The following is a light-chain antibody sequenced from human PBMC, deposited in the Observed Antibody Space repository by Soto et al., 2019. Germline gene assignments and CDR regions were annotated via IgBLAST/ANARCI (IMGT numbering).Light chain of an antibody. Sequence: EIVLTQSHATLSLSPGEIATLSCRASQSVGGYLAWYQQKPGQAPRLLIYDASNRVTGIPARFSGSGSGTDFTLTISSLEPEDFAVYYWQQRSNWPLLTFGGGTKVEIK. V-gene: IGKV3-11*01. J-gene: IGKJ4*01. CDR3: QQRSNWPLLT. CDR2: DAS. CDR1: QSVGGY.